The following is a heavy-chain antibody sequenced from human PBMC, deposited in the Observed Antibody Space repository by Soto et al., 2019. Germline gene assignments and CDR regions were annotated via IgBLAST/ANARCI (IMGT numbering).Heavy chain of an antibody. CDR3: TREAVVAENWFDP. V-gene: IGHV1-3*01. Sequence: ASVKVSCKASGYTFVDYALHWVRQAPGQGLEWVGGMNPKTGNIKSSHKFEDRVSITRDTDTSTAYMELSGLRSEDTAVYFCTREAVVAENWFDPWGQGTLVTVSS. J-gene: IGHJ5*02. CDR1: GYTFVDYA. D-gene: IGHD3-22*01. CDR2: MNPKTGNI.